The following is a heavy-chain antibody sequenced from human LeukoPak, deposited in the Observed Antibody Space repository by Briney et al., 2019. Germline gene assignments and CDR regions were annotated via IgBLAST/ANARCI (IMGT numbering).Heavy chain of an antibody. J-gene: IGHJ4*02. CDR3: ARADSSGYHPYFDY. CDR2: IYSGGST. V-gene: IGHV3-53*01. Sequence: GGSLRLSCAASGFTFSSYAMSWVRQAPGKGLEWVSVIYSGGSTYYADSVKGRFTISRDNSKNTLYLQMNSLRAEDTAVYYCARADSSGYHPYFDYWGQGTLVTVSS. CDR1: GFTFSSYA. D-gene: IGHD3-22*01.